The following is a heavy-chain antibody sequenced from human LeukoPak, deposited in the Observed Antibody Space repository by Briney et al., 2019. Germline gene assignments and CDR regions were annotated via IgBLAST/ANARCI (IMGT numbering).Heavy chain of an antibody. D-gene: IGHD3-9*01. V-gene: IGHV3-7*01. CDR2: IKEDGSEK. CDR3: ARDPGRYYDILTGYLSYYFDY. J-gene: IGHJ4*02. CDR1: GLTFSSYW. Sequence: PGGSLRLSCAASGLTFSSYWMSWVRQAPGKGLEWVANIKEDGSEKYYVDSVKGRFTISRDNAKNSLYLQMNSLRAEDTAVYYCARDPGRYYDILTGYLSYYFDYWGQGTLVTVSS.